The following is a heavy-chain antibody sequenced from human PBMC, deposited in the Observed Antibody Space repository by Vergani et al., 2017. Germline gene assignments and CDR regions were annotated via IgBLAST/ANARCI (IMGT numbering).Heavy chain of an antibody. Sequence: EVQLQESGGGLVKPGGSLRVSCAASGFSFSTYSINWVRQAPGKGLEWVSSISGRSNYIYYADSLKGRFTISRDNSKNSLHLQMNNLRAEDTAVYYCARQSRDVFCTNGVCPLGYWGQGALVTVSS. CDR1: GFSFSTYS. D-gene: IGHD2-8*01. CDR3: ARQSRDVFCTNGVCPLGY. J-gene: IGHJ4*02. CDR2: ISGRSNYI. V-gene: IGHV3-21*01.